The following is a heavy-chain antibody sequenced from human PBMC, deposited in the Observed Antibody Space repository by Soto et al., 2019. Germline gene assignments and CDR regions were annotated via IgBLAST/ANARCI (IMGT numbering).Heavy chain of an antibody. CDR1: GYTFTGYY. Sequence: ASVKVSCKASGYTFTGYYMHWVRQAPGQGLEWMGWINPNSGGTNYAQKFQGWVTMTRDTSISTAYMELSRLRSDDTAVYYCARGYYCSSTSCHDAFDIWGQGTMVTVSS. D-gene: IGHD2-2*01. V-gene: IGHV1-2*04. CDR3: ARGYYCSSTSCHDAFDI. CDR2: INPNSGGT. J-gene: IGHJ3*02.